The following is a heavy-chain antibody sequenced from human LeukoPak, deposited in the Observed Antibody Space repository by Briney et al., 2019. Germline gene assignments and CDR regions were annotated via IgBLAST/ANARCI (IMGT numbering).Heavy chain of an antibody. CDR1: GYTFTSYG. V-gene: IGHV1-18*01. CDR2: ISAYNGNT. D-gene: IGHD3-10*01. CDR3: ARVLFSMVWGVIPVPYYFDY. Sequence: ASVKVSCKASGYTFTSYGVSWVRQAPGQGLEWMGWISAYNGNTNYAQKLQGRVTMTTDTSTSTAYMELRSLRSDDTAVYYCARVLFSMVWGVIPVPYYFDYWGQGTLVTVSS. J-gene: IGHJ4*02.